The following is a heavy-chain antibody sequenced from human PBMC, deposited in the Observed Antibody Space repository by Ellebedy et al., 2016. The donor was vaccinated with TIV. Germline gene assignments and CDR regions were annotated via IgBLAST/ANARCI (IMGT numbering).Heavy chain of an antibody. V-gene: IGHV4-34*01. Sequence: MPSETLSLTCGVYGGSFSGYYWSWVRQSPGKGLEWIGEINHSGSANYNPALKSRASMSVDTSEKQFFLNLTSVTAADTAVYYCARLTRGIGYYERSGVYLSMDVWGKGTTVTVSS. J-gene: IGHJ6*03. CDR1: GGSFSGYY. CDR3: ARLTRGIGYYERSGVYLSMDV. CDR2: INHSGSA. D-gene: IGHD3-3*01.